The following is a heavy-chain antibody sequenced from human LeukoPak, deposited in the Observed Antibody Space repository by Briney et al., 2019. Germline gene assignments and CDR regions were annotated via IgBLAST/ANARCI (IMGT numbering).Heavy chain of an antibody. CDR2: IFPSSGGT. Sequence: ASVKVSCKASGYTFTSYGISWVRQAPGQGLEWMGWIFPSSGGTKYAQKFQGRVTMTRDTSINTAYMELSSLTSDDTAVYYCASDLPGDGHNSAYDVWGQGTKVTVSS. CDR3: ASDLPGDGHNSAYDV. V-gene: IGHV1-2*02. D-gene: IGHD5-24*01. J-gene: IGHJ3*01. CDR1: GYTFTSYG.